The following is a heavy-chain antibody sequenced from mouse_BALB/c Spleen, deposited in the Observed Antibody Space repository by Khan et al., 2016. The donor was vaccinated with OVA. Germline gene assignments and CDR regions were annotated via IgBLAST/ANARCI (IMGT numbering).Heavy chain of an antibody. D-gene: IGHD1-2*01. V-gene: IGHV3-2*02. Sequence: EVQLQESGPGLVKPSQSLSLTCTVTGYSITSGYGWNWIRQFPGNKLEWMGYISYSGRTNYNPSLKSRISLTRDTSKNQFFLQLNSVTTEDTATYYCARTARIKYWGQGTTLTVSS. J-gene: IGHJ2*01. CDR2: ISYSGRT. CDR1: GYSITSGYG. CDR3: ARTARIKY.